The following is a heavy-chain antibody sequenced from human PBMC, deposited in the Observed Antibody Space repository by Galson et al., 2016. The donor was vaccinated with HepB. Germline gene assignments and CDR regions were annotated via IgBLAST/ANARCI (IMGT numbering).Heavy chain of an antibody. J-gene: IGHJ6*02. V-gene: IGHV4-4*02. CDR3: ARDKSDNILTGHYSLYYYYGMDV. CDR2: IYHSGST. D-gene: IGHD3-9*01. CDR1: GGSISSSNW. Sequence: SETLSLTCTVSGGSISSSNWWTWVRQPPGKGLEWIGEIYHSGSTYYNPSLKDRVTISVDKSKNQFSLNLRSVTAADTAVNYCARDKSDNILTGHYSLYYYYGMDVWGQGTTVTVSS.